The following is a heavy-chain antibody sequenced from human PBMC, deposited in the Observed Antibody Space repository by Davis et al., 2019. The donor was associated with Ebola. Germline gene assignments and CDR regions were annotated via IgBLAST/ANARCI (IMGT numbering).Heavy chain of an antibody. CDR3: ARDSMDYGDYVFDY. D-gene: IGHD4-17*01. CDR1: GFTFSGSA. Sequence: GGSLRLSCAASGFTFSGSAMHWVRQASGKGLEWVGRIRSKANSYATAYAASVKGRFTISRDDSKNTAYLQMNSLRAEDTAVYYCARDSMDYGDYVFDYWGQGTLVTVSS. CDR2: IRSKANSYAT. J-gene: IGHJ4*02. V-gene: IGHV3-73*01.